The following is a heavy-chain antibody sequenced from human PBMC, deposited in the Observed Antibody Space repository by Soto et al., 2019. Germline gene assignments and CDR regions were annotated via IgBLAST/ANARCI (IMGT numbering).Heavy chain of an antibody. J-gene: IGHJ3*02. D-gene: IGHD6-13*01. CDR3: ARDRNSSSWDDAFDI. V-gene: IGHV1-2*04. Sequence: QVQLVQSGAEVKKPGASVKVSCKASGYTFTGYYMHWVRQAPGQGLEWMGWINPNSGGTHYAQKFQGWVTMTSDTSISTAYMELSRLRSDDTAVYYCARDRNSSSWDDAFDIWGQGTMVTVSS. CDR1: GYTFTGYY. CDR2: INPNSGGT.